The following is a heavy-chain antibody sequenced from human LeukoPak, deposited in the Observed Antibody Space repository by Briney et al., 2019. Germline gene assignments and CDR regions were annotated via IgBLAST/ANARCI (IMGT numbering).Heavy chain of an antibody. V-gene: IGHV1-18*01. CDR2: INAYNGNT. J-gene: IGHJ5*02. CDR1: GYTFTNYG. CDR3: ARDGYCSSTSCPSSNWFDP. Sequence: ASVKVSCKASGYTFTNYGISWVRQAPGQGLEWMGWINAYNGNTNYAQKLQGRVTMTTDTSTSTAYMELRSLTSDDTAVYYCARDGYCSSTSCPSSNWFDPWGQGTLVTVSS. D-gene: IGHD2-2*03.